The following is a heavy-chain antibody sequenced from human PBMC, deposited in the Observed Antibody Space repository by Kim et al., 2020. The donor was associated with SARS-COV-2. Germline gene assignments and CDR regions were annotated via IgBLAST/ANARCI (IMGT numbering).Heavy chain of an antibody. CDR1: GFTFDDYT. CDR3: AKDMKSYYDSSGYPSF. J-gene: IGHJ4*02. CDR2: ISWDGGST. D-gene: IGHD3-22*01. Sequence: GGSLRLSCAASGFTFDDYTMHWVRQAPGKGLEWVSLISWDGGSTYYADSVKGRFTISRDNSKNSLYLQMNSLRTEDTALYYCAKDMKSYYDSSGYPSFRGQGTLVTVSS. V-gene: IGHV3-43*01.